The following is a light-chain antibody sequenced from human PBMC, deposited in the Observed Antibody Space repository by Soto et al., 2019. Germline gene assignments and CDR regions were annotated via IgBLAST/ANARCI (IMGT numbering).Light chain of an antibody. CDR3: QQYDSFST. J-gene: IGKJ2*01. V-gene: IGKV1-5*01. CDR1: QSISTY. CDR2: DAS. Sequence: DIQLTQSPSTLSASVGDRVSITCRASQSISTYLAWYQQIPGKAPKLLIYDASSLGSGVPSRFSGSGSGTEFTLIISTLQPDDFATYYCQQYDSFSTFGQGTKVDIK.